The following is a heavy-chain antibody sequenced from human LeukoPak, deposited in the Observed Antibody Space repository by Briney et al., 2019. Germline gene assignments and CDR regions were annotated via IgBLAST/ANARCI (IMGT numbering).Heavy chain of an antibody. Sequence: SETLSLTCTVSGGSISSSGYSWGWIRQPPGKGLEWIGNIYYSGSTYYNPSLKSRVTISVDTSKNQFSLKLSSVTAADTAVYYCAREKDPGIAAAGTGFDYWGQGTLVTVSS. CDR2: IYYSGST. D-gene: IGHD6-13*01. CDR3: AREKDPGIAAAGTGFDY. CDR1: GGSISSSGYS. V-gene: IGHV4-39*02. J-gene: IGHJ4*02.